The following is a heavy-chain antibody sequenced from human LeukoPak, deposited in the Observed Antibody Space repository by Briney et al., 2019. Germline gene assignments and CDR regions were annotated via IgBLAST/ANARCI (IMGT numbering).Heavy chain of an antibody. CDR2: IQQDGSEK. Sequence: PGGSLRLSCAASGFTFNYYWLTWVRQAPGKGLEWVANIQQDGSEKYYVDSVKGRFIISRDNAKNSLYLQMNSLRAEDTAVYYCARVRKPRTRGVMDPLDYWGQGTLVTVSS. D-gene: IGHD3-10*01. V-gene: IGHV3-7*01. J-gene: IGHJ4*02. CDR1: GFTFNYYW. CDR3: ARVRKPRTRGVMDPLDY.